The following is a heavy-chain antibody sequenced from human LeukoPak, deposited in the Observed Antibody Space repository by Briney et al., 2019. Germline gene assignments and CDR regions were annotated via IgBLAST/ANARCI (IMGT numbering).Heavy chain of an antibody. CDR1: GFPNSHLP. Sequence: GGSQSLSYATTGFPNSHLPLPWVHPSPGQRPEGVSYISSSSSTIYYADSVKGRFTISRDNAKNSLYLQMNSLRAEDTAVYYCARGFARSITFDYWGQGTLVTVSS. J-gene: IGHJ4*02. D-gene: IGHD3-10*01. CDR2: ISSSSSTI. V-gene: IGHV3-48*04. CDR3: ARGFARSITFDY.